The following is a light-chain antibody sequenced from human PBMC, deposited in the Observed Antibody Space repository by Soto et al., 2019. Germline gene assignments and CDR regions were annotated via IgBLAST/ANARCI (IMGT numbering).Light chain of an antibody. V-gene: IGKV1-39*01. CDR2: DAS. CDR1: QSVRRY. CDR3: QQTYSIPWT. J-gene: IGKJ1*01. Sequence: DIQMTQSPSSLSASVGDRVTITCRASQSVRRYLNWYQQKPGKAPKLLIYDASSLQSGVTSRFSGSGSGTDLTLTISSLQPVDCATYYCQQTYSIPWTFGQGTKVEIK.